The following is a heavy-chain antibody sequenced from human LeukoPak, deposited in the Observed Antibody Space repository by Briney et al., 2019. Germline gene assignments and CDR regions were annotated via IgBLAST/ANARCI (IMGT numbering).Heavy chain of an antibody. CDR3: ARDVGGDYDSSGYDY. CDR1: GGSISSYY. D-gene: IGHD3-22*01. CDR2: MYYSGST. V-gene: IGHV4-59*01. Sequence: MTSETLSLTCTVSGGSISSYYWSWIRQPPGKGLEWIGYMYYSGSTNYNPSLKSRVTISVDTSKNQFSLKLSSVTAADTAVYYCARDVGGDYDSSGYDYWGQGTLVTVSS. J-gene: IGHJ4*02.